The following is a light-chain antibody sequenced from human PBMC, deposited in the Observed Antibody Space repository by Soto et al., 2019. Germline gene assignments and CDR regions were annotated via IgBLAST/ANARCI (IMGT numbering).Light chain of an antibody. CDR2: WAS. CDR1: QSVLYSSNNKNY. Sequence: DIVMTQSPDSLAVSLGERATINCKSSQSVLYSSNNKNYLGWYRQKPGQPPKLLIYWASTRESGVPDRFSGSGSGTDFTLTISSLQAEDVAVYYCQQYYSTPPTFGQGTKLEIK. J-gene: IGKJ2*01. CDR3: QQYYSTPPT. V-gene: IGKV4-1*01.